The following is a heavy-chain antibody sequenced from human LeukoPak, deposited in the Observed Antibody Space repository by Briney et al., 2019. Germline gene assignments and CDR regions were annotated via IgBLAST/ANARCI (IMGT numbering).Heavy chain of an antibody. J-gene: IGHJ4*02. CDR1: VFSFTSYA. CDR2: ISGSGGST. V-gene: IGHV3-23*01. Sequence: GGSLRLSCAASVFSFTSYAMSWVRQAPGKGLEWISAISGSGGSTYYADSVKGRFTISRDNSKNTLYLQMNSLRAEDTALYYCAKGITSGWYVFDYWGQGTLVTVSS. D-gene: IGHD6-19*01. CDR3: AKGITSGWYVFDY.